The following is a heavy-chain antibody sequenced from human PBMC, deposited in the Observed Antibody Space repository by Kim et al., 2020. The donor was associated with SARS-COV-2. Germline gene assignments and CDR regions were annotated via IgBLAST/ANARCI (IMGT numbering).Heavy chain of an antibody. CDR1: GFTFSSYW. CDR3: VRGTREWAGVDY. V-gene: IGHV3-7*01. D-gene: IGHD3-3*01. J-gene: IGHJ4*02. Sequence: GGSLRLSCAASGFTFSSYWMHWVRQAPGKGLEWLTKITEDGSQRWSVDSVKGRFSISRDNTKNSLYLQMNSLRVEDTAVYFCVRGTREWAGVDYWGQGTLVTVSS. CDR2: ITEDGSQR.